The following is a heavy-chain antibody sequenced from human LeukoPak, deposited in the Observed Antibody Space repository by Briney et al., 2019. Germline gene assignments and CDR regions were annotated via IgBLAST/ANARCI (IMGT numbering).Heavy chain of an antibody. V-gene: IGHV1-46*01. D-gene: IGHD2-2*01. CDR3: ARDQPRVYYYYAMDV. Sequence: GASVKVSCKASGYTFTSHCVHWVRQAPGQGLEWMGIINPSGGYTTYSQKFQGRVTMSRDTSTSTVYMELSSLRSEDTAVYYCARDQPRVYYYYAMDVWGQGTTVTVSS. CDR2: INPSGGYT. J-gene: IGHJ6*02. CDR1: GYTFTSHC.